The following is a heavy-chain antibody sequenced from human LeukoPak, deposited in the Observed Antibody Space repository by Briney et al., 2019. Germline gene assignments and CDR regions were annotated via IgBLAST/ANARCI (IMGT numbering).Heavy chain of an antibody. D-gene: IGHD3-9*01. CDR2: VSGSGGST. Sequence: GRSLRLSCAASGFTFNNFAMSWVRQAPGKGLEWVSGVSGSGGSTYYADSVKGRFTISRDNSKNTLYLQMSSLRAEDTAVYYCAKDLRYFDYLSPCFDYWGQGILVTVSS. V-gene: IGHV3-23*01. J-gene: IGHJ4*02. CDR1: GFTFNNFA. CDR3: AKDLRYFDYLSPCFDY.